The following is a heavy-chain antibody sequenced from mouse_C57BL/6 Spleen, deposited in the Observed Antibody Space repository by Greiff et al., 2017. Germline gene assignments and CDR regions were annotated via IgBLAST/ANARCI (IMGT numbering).Heavy chain of an antibody. V-gene: IGHV2-2*01. CDR2: IWSGGST. Sequence: QVQLQQSGPGLVQPSPSLSITCTVSGFSLTSYGVHWVRQSPGKGLEWLGVIWSGGSTDYNAAFISRLSISKDNSKSQVFFKMNMLQADDTAIYYCARNREVITTAPEGFDVWGTGTTVTVSS. J-gene: IGHJ1*03. D-gene: IGHD1-1*01. CDR3: ARNREVITTAPEGFDV. CDR1: GFSLTSYG.